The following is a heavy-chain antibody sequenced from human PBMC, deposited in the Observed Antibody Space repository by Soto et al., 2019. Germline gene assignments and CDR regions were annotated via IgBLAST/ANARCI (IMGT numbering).Heavy chain of an antibody. V-gene: IGHV5-10-1*01. D-gene: IGHD1-26*01. Sequence: PGESLKISCKGSGYSFTSYWISWVRQMPGKGLEWMGRIDPSDSYTNYSPSFQGHVTISADKSISTAYLQWSSLKASDTAMYYCARHQMGATYYYYYGMDVWGQGTTVTVSS. J-gene: IGHJ6*02. CDR1: GYSFTSYW. CDR2: IDPSDSYT. CDR3: ARHQMGATYYYYYGMDV.